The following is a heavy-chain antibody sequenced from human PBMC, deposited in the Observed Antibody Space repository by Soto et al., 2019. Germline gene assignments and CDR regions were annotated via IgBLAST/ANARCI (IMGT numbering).Heavy chain of an antibody. Sequence: GGSLRLSCAASGFTFDDYAMHWVRQAPGKGLEWVSGISWNSGSIGYVDSVKGRFTISRDNAKNSLYLQMNSLRAEDTALYYCAKDLLGSSSLDYWGQGTLVTVSS. J-gene: IGHJ4*02. CDR2: ISWNSGSI. D-gene: IGHD6-13*01. CDR3: AKDLLGSSSLDY. V-gene: IGHV3-9*01. CDR1: GFTFDDYA.